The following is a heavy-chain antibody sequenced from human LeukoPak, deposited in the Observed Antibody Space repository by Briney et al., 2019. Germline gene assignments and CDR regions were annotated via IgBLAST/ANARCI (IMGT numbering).Heavy chain of an antibody. CDR3: AREKDIVVVPAARGGFDY. D-gene: IGHD2-2*01. CDR2: IIPIFGTA. J-gene: IGHJ4*02. V-gene: IGHV1-69*06. CDR1: GGTFSSYA. Sequence: SVKVSCKASGGTFSSYAISWVRQAPGQGLEWMGGIIPIFGTANYAQKFQGRVTITADKSTSTAYMELSSLRSEDTAMYYCAREKDIVVVPAARGGFDYWGQGTLVTVSS.